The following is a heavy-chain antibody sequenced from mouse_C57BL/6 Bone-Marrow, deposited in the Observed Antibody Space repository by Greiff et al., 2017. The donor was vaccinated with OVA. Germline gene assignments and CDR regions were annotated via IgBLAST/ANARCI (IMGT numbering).Heavy chain of an antibody. CDR3: ARDYGWYFDV. V-gene: IGHV1-63*01. CDR2: IYPGGGYT. D-gene: IGHD1-1*01. Sequence: QVQLQQSGAELVRPGTSVKMSCKASGYTFTNYWIGWAKQRPGHGLEWIGDIYPGGGYTNYNEKFKGKATLTADKSSNTAYMQFSSLTSEDSAIYYCARDYGWYFDVWGTGTTVTVSS. CDR1: GYTFTNYW. J-gene: IGHJ1*03.